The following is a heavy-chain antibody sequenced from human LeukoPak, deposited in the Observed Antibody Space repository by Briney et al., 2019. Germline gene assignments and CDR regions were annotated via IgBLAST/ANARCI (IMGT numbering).Heavy chain of an antibody. V-gene: IGHV4-39*01. D-gene: IGHD5-12*01. CDR1: GGSIRDSSYY. CDR2: IYYSGST. Sequence: SETLSLTCSVSGGSIRDSSYYWALIRQPPGKGLEWIGSIYYSGSTYYNPSLQGRVSMSVDTSRNKFSLNLRSVTAADTAIFYCARQVATIYHGFDIWGRGTLITVSS. CDR3: ARQVATIYHGFDI. J-gene: IGHJ3*02.